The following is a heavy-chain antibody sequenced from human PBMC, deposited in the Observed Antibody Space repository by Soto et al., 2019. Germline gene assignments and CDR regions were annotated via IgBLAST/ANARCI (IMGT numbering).Heavy chain of an antibody. CDR2: IYYSGST. CDR3: ARSVRFLEWLLPNGAWFDP. Sequence: SETLSLTCTVSGGSISSSSYYWGWIRQPPGKGLEWIGSIYYSGSTYYNPSLKSRVTISVDTSKNQFSLKLSSVTAADTAVYYCARSVRFLEWLLPNGAWFDPWGQGTLVTVSS. D-gene: IGHD3-3*01. CDR1: GGSISSSSYY. J-gene: IGHJ5*02. V-gene: IGHV4-39*01.